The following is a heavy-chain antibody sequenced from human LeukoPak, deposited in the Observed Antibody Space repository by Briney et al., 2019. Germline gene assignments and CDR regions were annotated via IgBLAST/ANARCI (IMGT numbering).Heavy chain of an antibody. CDR2: VTGSGAST. Sequence: GGSLRLSCTASGFTFNNYAMTWVRQAPGKGLEWVSAVTGSGASTNYADSVKGRFTISRDNAKNSLYLHMNSLRGEDTAVYYCARVHHSSSWGTDDCWGQGTLVTVSS. CDR1: GFTFNNYA. V-gene: IGHV3-23*01. J-gene: IGHJ4*02. CDR3: ARVHHSSSWGTDDC. D-gene: IGHD6-13*01.